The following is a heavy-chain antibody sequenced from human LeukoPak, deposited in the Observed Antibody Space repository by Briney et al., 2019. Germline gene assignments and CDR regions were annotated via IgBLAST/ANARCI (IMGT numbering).Heavy chain of an antibody. V-gene: IGHV4-34*01. CDR1: GGSFSGYY. J-gene: IGHJ3*01. CDR3: ASFDYDSSGQSDH. Sequence: SETLSLTCAVYGGSFSGYYWRWIRQPPGEGLEWIGEINHGGSTNYNPSLKSRVNISVDTSKNQFSLKLSSVTAADTAVYYCASFDYDSSGQSDHWGQGTMVTVSS. D-gene: IGHD3-22*01. CDR2: INHGGST.